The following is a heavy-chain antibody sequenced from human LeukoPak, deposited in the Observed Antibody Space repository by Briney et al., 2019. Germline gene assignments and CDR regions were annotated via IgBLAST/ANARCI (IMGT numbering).Heavy chain of an antibody. CDR3: ARGPWGVGTGYYGFFDY. D-gene: IGHD3-9*01. CDR1: GLTFSSYA. V-gene: IGHV3-30-3*01. J-gene: IGHJ4*02. CDR2: ISYDGSTK. Sequence: GRSLRLSCAASGLTFSSYAMHWVRQAPGKGLEWVAVISYDGSTKYNADSVRGRSTISKANSKNTPYLQMNGLRAEDTVGYYCARGPWGVGTGYYGFFDYWGQGTLVTVSS.